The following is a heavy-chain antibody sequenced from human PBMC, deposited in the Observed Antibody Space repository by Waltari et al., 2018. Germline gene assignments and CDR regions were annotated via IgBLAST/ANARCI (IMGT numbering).Heavy chain of an antibody. CDR1: GASISDYF. J-gene: IGHJ3*01. CDR3: ARAQRLYSRDAFDF. CDR2: MFYSGST. V-gene: IGHV4-59*01. D-gene: IGHD5-18*01. Sequence: QVQLQESGPGLVKPSETLSLTCTVSGASISDYFWTWIRQPPGAGLEWIGYMFYSGSTNYNPSLKSRVTILVDTSKNQFSLKLSSLTAADTAVYYCARAQRLYSRDAFDFWGQGTMVTVSS.